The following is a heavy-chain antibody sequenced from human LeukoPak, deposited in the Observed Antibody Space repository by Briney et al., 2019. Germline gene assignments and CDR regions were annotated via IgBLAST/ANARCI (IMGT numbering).Heavy chain of an antibody. V-gene: IGHV3-7*01. J-gene: IGHJ4*02. CDR2: IKQDGSQK. Sequence: PGGSLRLSCAASGFTFSSYWMSWVPQAPGKGVEGVANIKQDGSQKYYVDYVKGRFTISRDNAKNSLYLQMNSLRAEDTAVYYCAREAFRVVVPAAEIDYWGQGTLVTVSS. D-gene: IGHD2-2*01. CDR3: AREAFRVVVPAAEIDY. CDR1: GFTFSSYW.